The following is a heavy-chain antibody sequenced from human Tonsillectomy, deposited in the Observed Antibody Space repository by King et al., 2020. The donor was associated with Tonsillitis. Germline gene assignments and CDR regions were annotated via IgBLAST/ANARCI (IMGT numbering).Heavy chain of an antibody. V-gene: IGHV3-30*02. J-gene: IGHJ4*02. CDR1: GFTFSNYG. CDR3: AKEWSSYDSHGYYSGGDY. D-gene: IGHD3-22*01. CDR2: IRFDGSNE. Sequence: VQLVESGGGVVQPGGSLRLSCAASGFTFSNYGMHWVRQAPGKGLEWVAFIRFDGSNEYYTDSVKGRFTISRDNSKNTLFLQMNSLRAEDTAVYYCAKEWSSYDSHGYYSGGDYWGQGTLVTVSS.